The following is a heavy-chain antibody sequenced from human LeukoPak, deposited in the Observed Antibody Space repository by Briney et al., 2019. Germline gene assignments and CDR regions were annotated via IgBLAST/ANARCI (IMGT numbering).Heavy chain of an antibody. D-gene: IGHD3-9*01. CDR1: GGSISSYY. CDR3: AREGVGYFDWSRVRGPNGEYDY. J-gene: IGHJ4*02. CDR2: IYYSGST. Sequence: SETLSLTCTVSGGSISSYYWSWIRQPPGKGLEWIGYIYYSGSTNYNPSLKSRVTISVDTSKNQFSLKLSSVTAADTAVYYCAREGVGYFDWSRVRGPNGEYDYWGQGTLVTVSS. V-gene: IGHV4-59*01.